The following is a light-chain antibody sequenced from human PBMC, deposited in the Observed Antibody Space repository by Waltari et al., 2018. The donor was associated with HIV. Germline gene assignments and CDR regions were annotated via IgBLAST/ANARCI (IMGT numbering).Light chain of an antibody. CDR2: DAS. V-gene: IGKV3-11*01. CDR1: ESVHSY. J-gene: IGKJ5*01. CDR3: QQRNKWPPGGPT. Sequence: EVVLTQSPATLSLSTGETATLSCRASESVHSYLAWYQQKPGEAPRLLIYDASSRAPGIPARFSGSGSATDFTLTINNLEPEDFAVYYCQQRNKWPPGGPTFGQGTRLEIK.